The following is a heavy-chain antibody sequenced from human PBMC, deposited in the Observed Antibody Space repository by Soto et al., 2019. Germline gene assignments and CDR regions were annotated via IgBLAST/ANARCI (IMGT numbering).Heavy chain of an antibody. D-gene: IGHD2-8*01. CDR3: ARDVTKGHWFDP. Sequence: KPSETLSLTCTVSGGSISSGGYYWSWIRQHPGKGLEWIGYIYYSGSTYYNPSLKSRVTISVDTSKNQFSLRLSSVTAADTAVYYCARDVTKGHWFDPWGQGTLVTVSS. CDR1: GGSISSGGYY. J-gene: IGHJ5*02. V-gene: IGHV4-31*03. CDR2: IYYSGST.